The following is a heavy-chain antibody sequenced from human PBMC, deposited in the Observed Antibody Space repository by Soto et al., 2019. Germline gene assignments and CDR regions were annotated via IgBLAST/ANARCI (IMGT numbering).Heavy chain of an antibody. CDR2: MNPNSGNT. D-gene: IGHD1-7*01. CDR3: ARVNSYKWNYEGWFAP. CDR1: GYSFSDYD. V-gene: IGHV1-8*01. Sequence: QVQLVQSGAEVKKPGASVKVSCKASGYSFSDYDINWVRQATGQGPEWMGWMNPNSGNTGYAQKFQGRVTMNRNTSINTAYMELSSLVSEDTSVYYCARVNSYKWNYEGWFAPWGQGTLVTVSS. J-gene: IGHJ5*02.